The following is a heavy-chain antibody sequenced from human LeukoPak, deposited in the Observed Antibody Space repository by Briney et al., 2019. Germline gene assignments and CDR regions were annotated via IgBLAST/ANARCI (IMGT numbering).Heavy chain of an antibody. CDR2: INPSGGST. J-gene: IGHJ4*02. CDR3: ARASGYCSGGSCYETGGY. V-gene: IGHV1-46*01. CDR1: GYTFTSYY. Sequence: ASVKVSCKASGYTFTSYYMHWVRQAPGQGLEWMGIINPSGGSTSYAQKFQGRVTMTRDTSTSTVYMELSSLGSEDTAVYYCARASGYCSGGSCYETGGYWGQGTLVTVSS. D-gene: IGHD2-15*01.